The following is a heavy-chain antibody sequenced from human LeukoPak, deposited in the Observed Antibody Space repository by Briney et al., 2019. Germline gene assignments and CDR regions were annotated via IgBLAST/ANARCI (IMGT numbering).Heavy chain of an antibody. CDR2: IKQDGREK. CDR3: ARKGFRGFSRNFDAFDI. V-gene: IGHV3-7*01. Sequence: GGSLRLSCAASGFTFSSYWMSWVRQAPGKGLEWVANIKQDGREKYYVDSVKGRFTISRDNAKNSLYLQMNSLRAEDTAVYYCARKGFRGFSRNFDAFDIWGQGTMVAVSS. CDR1: GFTFSSYW. J-gene: IGHJ3*02. D-gene: IGHD1-14*01.